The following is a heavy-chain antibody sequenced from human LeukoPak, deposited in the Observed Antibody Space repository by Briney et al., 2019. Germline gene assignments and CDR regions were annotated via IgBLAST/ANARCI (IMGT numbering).Heavy chain of an antibody. CDR1: GFIFNNYS. V-gene: IGHV3-23*01. J-gene: IGHJ3*02. CDR2: IRDRSDQR. CDR3: AKRLDIRGVIPDAFDI. Sequence: GGSLTLSCAVSGFIFNNYSMHWVRQAPGGGRGWVSTIRDRSDQRFGTVTVRGQFNITRDNSKNTLYLQTSSLRADDTAIYYCAKRLDIRGVIPDAFDIWGPGTMVTVSS. D-gene: IGHD3-10*01.